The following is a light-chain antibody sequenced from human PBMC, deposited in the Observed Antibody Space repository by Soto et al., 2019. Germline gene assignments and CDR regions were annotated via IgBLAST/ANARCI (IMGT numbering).Light chain of an antibody. Sequence: QSALTQPASVSGSPGQSITISCTGNSSDDGGYNYVSWYQQHPGKAPKLMIYDVSNRPSGVSNRFSGSKSGNTAFLTISGLQAEDEADYYCSSYTSSSTLVVFGGGTKLTVL. J-gene: IGLJ2*01. CDR3: SSYTSSSTLVV. V-gene: IGLV2-14*01. CDR2: DVS. CDR1: SSDDGGYNY.